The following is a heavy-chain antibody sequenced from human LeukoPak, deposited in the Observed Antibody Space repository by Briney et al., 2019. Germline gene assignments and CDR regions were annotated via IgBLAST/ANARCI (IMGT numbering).Heavy chain of an antibody. CDR2: INPSSGGT. J-gene: IGHJ3*02. CDR3: ARGSGLATIRGAFDI. D-gene: IGHD5-12*01. Sequence: ASVKVSCKASGYTFTSYHMHWVRQAPGQGLEWMGIINPSSGGTSYAQKFQGRDTMTRDTSTSIVNMELRSLRSEDTAVYHCARGSGLATIRGAFDIWGLGTMVTVSS. V-gene: IGHV1-46*01. CDR1: GYTFTSYH.